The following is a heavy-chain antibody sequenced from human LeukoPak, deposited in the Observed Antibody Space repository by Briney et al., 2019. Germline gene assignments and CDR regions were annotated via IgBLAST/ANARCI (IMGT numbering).Heavy chain of an antibody. D-gene: IGHD6-19*01. J-gene: IGHJ4*02. CDR2: ISYDGSNK. V-gene: IGHV3-30-3*01. Sequence: PGGSLRLSCAASGFTFSNYAMSWVRQAPGKGLEWVAVISYDGSNKYYADSVKGRFTISRDNSKNTLYLQMNSLRAEDTAVYYCARGDYGSSGWYIRGDFDYWGQGTLVTVSS. CDR1: GFTFSNYA. CDR3: ARGDYGSSGWYIRGDFDY.